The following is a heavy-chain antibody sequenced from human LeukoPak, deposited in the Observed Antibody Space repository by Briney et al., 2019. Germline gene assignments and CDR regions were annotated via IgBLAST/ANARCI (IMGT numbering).Heavy chain of an antibody. CDR1: GFTVSTNY. D-gene: IGHD5-18*01. CDR2: IYSGGST. Sequence: GGSLRLSCAASGFTVSTNYMSWVRQAPGKGLEWVSVIYSGGSTYYADSVKGRFTISRDNSKNTLYLQLNSLRAEDTAVYYCARERINSYGSPFGYWGRGTLVTVSS. J-gene: IGHJ4*02. CDR3: ARERINSYGSPFGY. V-gene: IGHV3-53*01.